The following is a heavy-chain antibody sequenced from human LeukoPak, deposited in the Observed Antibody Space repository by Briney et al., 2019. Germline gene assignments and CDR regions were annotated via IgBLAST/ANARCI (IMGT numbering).Heavy chain of an antibody. Sequence: SETLSLTCTVSGGSISSYYWSWIRQPPGKGLEWIGEINHSGSTNYNPSLKSRVTISVDTSKNQFSLKLSSVTAADTAVYYCARARNLFYYYGSGSPFDYWGQGTLVTVSS. CDR1: GGSISSYY. V-gene: IGHV4-34*01. CDR3: ARARNLFYYYGSGSPFDY. J-gene: IGHJ4*02. CDR2: INHSGST. D-gene: IGHD3-10*01.